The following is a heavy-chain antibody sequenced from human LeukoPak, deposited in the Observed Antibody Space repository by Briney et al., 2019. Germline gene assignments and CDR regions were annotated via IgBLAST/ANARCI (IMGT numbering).Heavy chain of an antibody. CDR3: VRGGGGGYNRFDY. V-gene: IGHV3-30-3*01. D-gene: IGHD5-24*01. J-gene: IGHJ4*02. CDR2: ISYDGSNK. Sequence: PGGSLRLSCAASGFTFSSYAMHWVRQAPGKGLEWVAVISYDGSNKYYADSVKGRFTISRDNSKNTLYLQMNSLRAEDTAVYYCVRGGGGGYNRFDYWGQGTLVTVSS. CDR1: GFTFSSYA.